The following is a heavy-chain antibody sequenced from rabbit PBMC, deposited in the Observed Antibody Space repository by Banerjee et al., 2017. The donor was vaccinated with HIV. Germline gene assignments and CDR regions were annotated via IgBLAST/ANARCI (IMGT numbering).Heavy chain of an antibody. J-gene: IGHJ4*01. V-gene: IGHV1S45*01. Sequence: QEQLEESGGDLVKPEGSLTLTCTASAFTFSNKYVMCWVRQAPGKGLEWIACIDAGSNGNTYYASWAKVRFTVSKTSSTTVTLQMSSLTAADTATYFCAREEYVGYGYANVWGPGCLGTVS. CDR1: AFTFSNKYV. CDR3: AREEYVGYGYANV. D-gene: IGHD6-1*01. CDR2: IDAGSNGNT.